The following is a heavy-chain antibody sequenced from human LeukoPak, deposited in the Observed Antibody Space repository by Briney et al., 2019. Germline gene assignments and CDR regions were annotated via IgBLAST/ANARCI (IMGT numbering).Heavy chain of an antibody. D-gene: IGHD3-3*01. V-gene: IGHV1-69*04. J-gene: IGHJ4*02. CDR1: GGTFSSYA. Sequence: ASVKVSCKASGGTFSSYAISWVRQAPGQGLEWMGRIIPILGIANYAQKFQGGVTITADKSTSTAYMELSSLRSEDTAVYYCASDSLRFLEWLFFDYWGQGTLVTVSS. CDR2: IIPILGIA. CDR3: ASDSLRFLEWLFFDY.